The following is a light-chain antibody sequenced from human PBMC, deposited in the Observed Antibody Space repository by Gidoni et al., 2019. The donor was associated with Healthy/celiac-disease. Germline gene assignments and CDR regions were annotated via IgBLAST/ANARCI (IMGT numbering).Light chain of an antibody. CDR1: SSDVGGYNY. Sequence: QSALTQPASVSGSPGQSITISCTGTSSDVGGYNYVSWYQQHPGNAPKLMIYDVSNRPSGVSNRFSGSKSGNTASLTISGLQAEDEADYYCSSYTSSSTPWVFGGGTKLTVL. CDR3: SSYTSSSTPWV. J-gene: IGLJ3*02. CDR2: DVS. V-gene: IGLV2-14*03.